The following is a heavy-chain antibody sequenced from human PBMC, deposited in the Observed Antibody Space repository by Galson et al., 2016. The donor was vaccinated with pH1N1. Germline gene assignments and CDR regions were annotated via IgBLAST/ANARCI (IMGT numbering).Heavy chain of an antibody. J-gene: IGHJ5*02. V-gene: IGHV4-59*11. CDR2: IYYSGST. CDR1: GGSISSHY. CDR3: ASFDYGDYVGWFDP. D-gene: IGHD4-17*01. Sequence: SETLSLTCTVSGGSISSHYWSWIRQPPGKGLEWIGYIYYSGSTNYNPSLKSRVTISVDTSKNQFSLKLSSVTAADTAVYYCASFDYGDYVGWFDPWGQGTLVTVSS.